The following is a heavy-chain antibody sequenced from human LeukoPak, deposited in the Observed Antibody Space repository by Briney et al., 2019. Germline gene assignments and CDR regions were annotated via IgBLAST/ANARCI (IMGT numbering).Heavy chain of an antibody. D-gene: IGHD5-24*01. CDR3: ARVSERDGYNKYYYYMDV. CDR2: INPNSGGT. J-gene: IGHJ6*03. Sequence: GASVKVSCKASGYTFTCYYMHWVRQAPGQGREWMGWINPNSGGTNYAQKFQGRVTMTRDTSISTAYMELSRLRSDDTAVYYCARVSERDGYNKYYYYMDVWGKGTTVTVSS. V-gene: IGHV1-2*02. CDR1: GYTFTCYY.